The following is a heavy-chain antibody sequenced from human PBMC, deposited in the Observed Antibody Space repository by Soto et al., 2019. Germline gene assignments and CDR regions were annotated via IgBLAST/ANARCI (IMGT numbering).Heavy chain of an antibody. V-gene: IGHV3-30-3*01. D-gene: IGHD2-15*01. J-gene: IGHJ5*02. Sequence: GSLRLSCAASGFTFSSYAMHWVRQAPGKGLEWVAVISYDGSNKYYADSVKGRFTISRDNSKNTLYLQMNSLRAEDTAVYYCARDGWDIVVVVAATGWFDPWGQGTLVTVSS. CDR1: GFTFSSYA. CDR2: ISYDGSNK. CDR3: ARDGWDIVVVVAATGWFDP.